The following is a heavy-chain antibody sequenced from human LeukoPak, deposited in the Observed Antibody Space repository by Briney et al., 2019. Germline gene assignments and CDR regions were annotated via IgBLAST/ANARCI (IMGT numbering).Heavy chain of an antibody. V-gene: IGHV4-39*07. D-gene: IGHD6-19*01. CDR1: GGSISSSRYY. CDR2: IYYSGST. J-gene: IGHJ5*02. CDR3: ASVRGYSSGWYASGFDP. Sequence: PSETLSLTCTVSGGSISSSRYYWGWIRQPPGKGPEWIGSIYYSGSTNYNPSLKSRVTISLDTSKNQFSLKLNSVTAADTAVYYCASVRGYSSGWYASGFDPWGQGTLVTVSS.